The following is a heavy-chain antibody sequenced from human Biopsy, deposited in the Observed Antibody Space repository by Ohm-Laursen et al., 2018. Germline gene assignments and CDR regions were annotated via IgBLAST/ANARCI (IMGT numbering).Heavy chain of an antibody. CDR2: IHTSGST. J-gene: IGHJ2*01. D-gene: IGHD3-22*01. CDR1: GDSINNYY. Sequence: SETLSLPRTLSGDSINNYYWSWIRQPAGKGLEWIGRIHTSGSTDYNPSLQSRVTISVDTSKNHFSLRLRSVTTADPAIYYCARDRGYYSDRTVPGYFDLWGRGTLVTVSS. V-gene: IGHV4-4*07. CDR3: ARDRGYYSDRTVPGYFDL.